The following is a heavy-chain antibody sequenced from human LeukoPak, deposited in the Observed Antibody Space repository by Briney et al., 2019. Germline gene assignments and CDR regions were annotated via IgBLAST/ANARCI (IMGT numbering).Heavy chain of an antibody. Sequence: ASVKVSCKASGYTFTSYDINWVRQATGQGLEWMGWMNPNSGNTGYAQKFQGRVTITRNTSISTAYMELSSLRSEDTAVYYCARVRYSSSWYTNWFDPWGQGTLVTVSS. V-gene: IGHV1-8*03. CDR3: ARVRYSSSWYTNWFDP. CDR2: MNPNSGNT. CDR1: GYTFTSYD. J-gene: IGHJ5*02. D-gene: IGHD6-13*01.